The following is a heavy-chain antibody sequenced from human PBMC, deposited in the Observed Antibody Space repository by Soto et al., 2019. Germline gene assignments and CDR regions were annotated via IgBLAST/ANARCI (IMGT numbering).Heavy chain of an antibody. Sequence: QVQLQESGPGLVKPSETLSLTCTVSGGTISRYYWSWIRQPPGKGLEWIGYMYNTGSTVYNPSFKSRGTRSGDTSKNQCSRKLKAVTAADTAVYYWARDLWGYCGTDCYPLDVWGQGTTVTVSS. CDR2: MYNTGST. V-gene: IGHV4-59*01. D-gene: IGHD2-21*02. CDR1: GGTISRYY. J-gene: IGHJ6*02. CDR3: ARDLWGYCGTDCYPLDV.